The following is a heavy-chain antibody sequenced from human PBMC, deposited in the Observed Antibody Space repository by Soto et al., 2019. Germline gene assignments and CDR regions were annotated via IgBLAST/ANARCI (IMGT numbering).Heavy chain of an antibody. J-gene: IGHJ6*02. CDR1: GYTFTGYY. CDR3: ARTTWRFHYYDRKQYDMDV. V-gene: IGHV1-2*02. D-gene: IGHD3-22*01. CDR2: INPNSGGT. Sequence: GASVKVSCKASGYTFTGYYMHWVRQAPGQGLEWMGWINPNSGGTNYAQKFQGRVTMTRDTSKNQFSLKLTSVTAADTAVYYCARTTWRFHYYDRKQYDMDVWGQGTTVTVSS.